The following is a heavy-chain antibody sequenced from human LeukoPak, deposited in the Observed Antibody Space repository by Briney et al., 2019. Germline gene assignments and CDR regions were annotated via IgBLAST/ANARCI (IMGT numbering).Heavy chain of an antibody. CDR2: ISSGSTTI. V-gene: IGHV3-48*01. J-gene: IGHJ4*02. Sequence: GGFLRLSCATSGFTLSSYSMNWVRQAPGKGLEWVSYISSGSTTIYYADSVKGRFTISRDNAKNSLYLQMNSLRAEDTAVYYCARDVEQWLVRVYYFDYWGQGTLVTVSS. D-gene: IGHD6-19*01. CDR3: ARDVEQWLVRVYYFDY. CDR1: GFTLSSYS.